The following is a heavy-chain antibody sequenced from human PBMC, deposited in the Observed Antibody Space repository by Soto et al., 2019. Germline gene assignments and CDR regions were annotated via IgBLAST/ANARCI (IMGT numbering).Heavy chain of an antibody. CDR2: ISSSSSYI. CDR1: GFTFSSYS. D-gene: IGHD3-22*01. Sequence: PGGSLRLSCAASGFTFSSYSMNWVRQAPGKGLEWVSSISSSSSYIYYADSVKGRFTISRDNAKNSLYLQMNSLRAEDTAVYYCARDLPHSGYYLKYYYYGMDVWGQGTTVTVSS. V-gene: IGHV3-21*01. J-gene: IGHJ6*02. CDR3: ARDLPHSGYYLKYYYYGMDV.